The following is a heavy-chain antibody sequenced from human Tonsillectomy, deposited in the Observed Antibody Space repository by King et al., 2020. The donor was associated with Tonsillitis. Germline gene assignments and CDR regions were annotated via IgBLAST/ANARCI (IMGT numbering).Heavy chain of an antibody. CDR2: ISYDGSNK. D-gene: IGHD1-1*01. V-gene: IGHV3-30*04. CDR1: GFTFSNYA. Sequence: QVQLVESGGGVVQPGRSLRLSCAASGFTFSNYAMHWVRQAPGKGLEWVAIISYDGSNKYYADSVKGRFTISRDNSKNKMYVQMNSLGAEDTAVYYCARDLMSVDWNDPLGYFDYWGQGTLVTVSS. CDR3: ARDLMSVDWNDPLGYFDY. J-gene: IGHJ4*02.